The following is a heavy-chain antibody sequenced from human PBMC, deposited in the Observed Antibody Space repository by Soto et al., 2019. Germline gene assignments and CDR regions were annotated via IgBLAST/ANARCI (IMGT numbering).Heavy chain of an antibody. V-gene: IGHV3-30*18. CDR1: GFTFSSYG. D-gene: IGHD5-12*01. CDR3: AKDRGYSGYDMVY. CDR2: ISYDGSNK. Sequence: QVQLVESGGGVVQPGRSLRLSCAASGFTFSSYGMHWVRQAPGKGLEWVAVISYDGSNKYYADSVKGRFTISRDNYQNTLYLQMNSLRAEDTAVYYCAKDRGYSGYDMVYWGQGTLVTVSS. J-gene: IGHJ4*02.